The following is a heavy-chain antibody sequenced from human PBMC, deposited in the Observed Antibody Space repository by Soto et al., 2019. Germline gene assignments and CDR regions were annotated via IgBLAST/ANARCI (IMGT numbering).Heavy chain of an antibody. CDR3: ARVLAAADLDY. J-gene: IGHJ4*02. CDR2: IYSGGST. Sequence: GGSLRLSCAASGFTVSSNYMSWVRQAPGKGLEWVSVIYSGGSTYYADSVKGRFTISRDNAKNTLYLQMNSLRAEDTAVYYCARVLAAADLDYWGQGALVTVSS. D-gene: IGHD6-13*01. CDR1: GFTVSSNY. V-gene: IGHV3-66*01.